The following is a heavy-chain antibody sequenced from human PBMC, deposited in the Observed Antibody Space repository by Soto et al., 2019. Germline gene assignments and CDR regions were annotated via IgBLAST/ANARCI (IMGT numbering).Heavy chain of an antibody. V-gene: IGHV3-30*18. D-gene: IGHD2-8*01. CDR2: ISYDGNEK. CDR3: AKDVRSRMAGPAY. CDR1: GLTFSSHG. Sequence: PGGSLRLSCAASGLTFSSHGMHWVRQAPGKGLEWVAVISYDGNEKYSADSVRGRFTISRDNSMNTLYLQMNSLISEDTALYYCAKDVRSRMAGPAYWGQGTQVTVSS. J-gene: IGHJ4*02.